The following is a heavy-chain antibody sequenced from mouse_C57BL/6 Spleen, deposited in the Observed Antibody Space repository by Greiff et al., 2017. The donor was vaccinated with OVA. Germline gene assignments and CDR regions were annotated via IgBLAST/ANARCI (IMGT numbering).Heavy chain of an antibody. CDR2: IWWDDDK. CDR3: ARIIFITTVVGGYYAMDY. J-gene: IGHJ4*01. CDR1: GFSLSTFGMG. Sequence: VKLMESGPGILQPSQTLSLTCSFSGFSLSTFGMGVGWIRQPSGKGLEWLAPIWWDDDKYYNPALKSRLTISKATSKNQVFLKIANVDTADTATSYGARIIFITTVVGGYYAMDYWGQGTSVTVSS. D-gene: IGHD1-1*01. V-gene: IGHV8-8*01.